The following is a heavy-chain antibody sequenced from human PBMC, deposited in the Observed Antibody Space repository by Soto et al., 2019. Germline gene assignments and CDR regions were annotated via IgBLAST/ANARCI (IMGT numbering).Heavy chain of an antibody. CDR2: IWYDGSNK. D-gene: IGHD5-12*01. J-gene: IGHJ4*02. Sequence: GGSLRLSCAASGFTFSSYGMHWVRQAPGKGLEWVAVIWYDGSNKYYADSVKGRFTISRDNSKNTLYLQMNSLRAEDTAVYYCARDGDDLEMATIQPFFDYWGQGTLVTVSS. CDR1: GFTFSSYG. V-gene: IGHV3-33*01. CDR3: ARDGDDLEMATIQPFFDY.